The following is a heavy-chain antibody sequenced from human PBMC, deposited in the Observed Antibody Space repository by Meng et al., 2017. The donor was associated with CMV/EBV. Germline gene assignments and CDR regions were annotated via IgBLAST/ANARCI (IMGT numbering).Heavy chain of an antibody. V-gene: IGHV3-23*01. CDR3: RGTYYDILTGYVDY. Sequence: GESLKISCAASGFTFSSYAMGWVRQAPGKGLEWVSGISGSGGSTYYADSVKGRFTISRDNSKNPLYLQMNGLRAEDTAVYYCRGTYYDILTGYVDYWGRGTLVTVSS. CDR1: GFTFSSYA. J-gene: IGHJ4*02. CDR2: ISGSGGST. D-gene: IGHD3-9*01.